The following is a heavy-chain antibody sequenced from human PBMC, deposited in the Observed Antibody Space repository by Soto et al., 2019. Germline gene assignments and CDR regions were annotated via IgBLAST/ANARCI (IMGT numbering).Heavy chain of an antibody. CDR2: IIPILGIT. J-gene: IGHJ6*02. D-gene: IGHD2-21*02. CDR3: ARRRYCGADCYSKFYYGMDV. V-gene: IGHV1-69*02. CDR1: GSTFSSYT. Sequence: QVQLVQSGAEVRKPGSSVKVSCKASGSTFSSYTANWVRQAPGQGLEWIGRIIPILGITNYARRFQGRVTITADRSTNTAYMELTSLTSEDTAVYYCARRRYCGADCYSKFYYGMDVWGQGTTVTVSS.